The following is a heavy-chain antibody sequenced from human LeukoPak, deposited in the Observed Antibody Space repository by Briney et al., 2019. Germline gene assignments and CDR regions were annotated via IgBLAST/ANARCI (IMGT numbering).Heavy chain of an antibody. V-gene: IGHV3-30*04. Sequence: GRSLRLSCAASGFTFSSYAMHWVRQAPGKGLEWVAVISYDGSNKYYADSVKGRVTISRDNSKNTLYQQMDSQRAEDTAVYYCARDRSQTVTFDYWGQGTLVTVSS. CDR2: ISYDGSNK. CDR1: GFTFSSYA. D-gene: IGHD4-17*01. J-gene: IGHJ4*02. CDR3: ARDRSQTVTFDY.